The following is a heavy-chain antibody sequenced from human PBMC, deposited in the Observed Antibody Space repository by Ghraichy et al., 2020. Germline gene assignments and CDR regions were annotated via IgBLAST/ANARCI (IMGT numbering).Heavy chain of an antibody. CDR2: IYSGGST. Sequence: GESLNISCAASGFTVSSNYMSWVRQAPGKGLEWVSVIYSGGSTYYADSVKGRFTISRDNSKNTLYLQMNSLRAEDTAVYYCARATGWFDPWGQGTLATVSS. J-gene: IGHJ5*02. V-gene: IGHV3-53*01. CDR1: GFTVSSNY. CDR3: ARATGWFDP.